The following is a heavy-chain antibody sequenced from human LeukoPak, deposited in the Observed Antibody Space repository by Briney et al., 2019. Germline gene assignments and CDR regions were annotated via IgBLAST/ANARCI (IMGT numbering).Heavy chain of an antibody. CDR3: ARDLRGYSYYYGMDV. J-gene: IGHJ6*02. CDR1: GYTFTSYC. Sequence: ASVKVSCKASGYTFTSYCMHWVRQAPGQGLEWMGIINPSGGSTSYAQKFQGRVTMTRDTSTSTVYMELSSLGSEDTAVYYCARDLRGYSYYYGMDVWGQGTTVTVSS. V-gene: IGHV1-46*01. CDR2: INPSGGST. D-gene: IGHD5-12*01.